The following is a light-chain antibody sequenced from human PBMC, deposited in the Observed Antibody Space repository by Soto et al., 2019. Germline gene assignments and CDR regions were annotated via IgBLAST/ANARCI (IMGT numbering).Light chain of an antibody. CDR1: GGCVGCHNY. J-gene: IGLJ1*01. CDR3: FSYAGRNNFV. V-gene: IGLV2-8*01. Sequence: QIGVTPPPSASGAYRQIGTRSCRGSGGCVGCHNYVSWYQQHPGKAPKLLIYDVIKRPSGVPHRFSGSKTGNTASLTVSGLPADDDAEYHCFSYAGRNNFVCGTGTKVTVL. CDR2: DVI.